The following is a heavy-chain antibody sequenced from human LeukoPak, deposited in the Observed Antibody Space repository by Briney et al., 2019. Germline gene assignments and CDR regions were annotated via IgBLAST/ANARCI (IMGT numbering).Heavy chain of an antibody. CDR3: ATNSYYDFWSGYYKSPYY. J-gene: IGHJ4*02. V-gene: IGHV1-18*01. D-gene: IGHD3-3*01. Sequence: GASVKVSCKASGYTFTSYGISWVRQAPGQGLEWMGWISAYNGNTNYAQKLQGRVTMTTDTSTSTAYMELGSLRSEDTAVYYCATNSYYDFWSGYYKSPYYWGQGTLVTVSS. CDR1: GYTFTSYG. CDR2: ISAYNGNT.